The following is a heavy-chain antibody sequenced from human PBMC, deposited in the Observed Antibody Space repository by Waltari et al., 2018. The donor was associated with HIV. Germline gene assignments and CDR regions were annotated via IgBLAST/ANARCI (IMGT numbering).Heavy chain of an antibody. D-gene: IGHD3-22*01. V-gene: IGHV1-18*03. J-gene: IGHJ4*02. CDR2: ISGYNGDT. CDR1: GYTFTNYG. Sequence: QVHLVQSGAELRKPGASVTVSCKASGYTFTNYGITWVRQAPGQGLEWMGWISGYNGDTKYAQKVRGRVTMTTDTSTSTAYLEMGSLRFDDMAVYYCAGDHYYGSSGYYSDYWGQGTLVTVSS. CDR3: AGDHYYGSSGYYSDY.